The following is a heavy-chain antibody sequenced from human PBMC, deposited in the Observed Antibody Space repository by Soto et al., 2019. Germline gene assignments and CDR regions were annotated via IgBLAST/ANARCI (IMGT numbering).Heavy chain of an antibody. D-gene: IGHD3-9*01. V-gene: IGHV3-33*01. CDR3: ARDPQEYYDILTGSTGYYYGMDV. Sequence: GGSLRLSCAASGFTFSSYGMHWVRQAPGKGLEWVAVIWYDGSNKYYADSVKGRFTISRDNSKNMLYLQMNSLRAEDTAVYYCARDPQEYYDILTGSTGYYYGMDVWGQGTTVTVSS. CDR2: IWYDGSNK. J-gene: IGHJ6*02. CDR1: GFTFSSYG.